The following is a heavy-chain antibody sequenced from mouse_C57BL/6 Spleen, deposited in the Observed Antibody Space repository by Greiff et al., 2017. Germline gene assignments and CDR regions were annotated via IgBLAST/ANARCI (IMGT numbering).Heavy chain of an antibody. D-gene: IGHD1-3*01. V-gene: IGHV1-54*01. J-gene: IGHJ4*01. Sequence: QVQLQQSGAELVRPGTSVKVSCKASGYAFTNYLIEWVKQRPGQGLEWIGVINPGSGGTNSNEKFQGKATLTADKSSSTAYMQLSSLRSDDSAVYFCARKGLLYLEDAIDYWGQGTSVTVSS. CDR1: GYAFTNYL. CDR3: ARKGLLYLEDAIDY. CDR2: INPGSGGT.